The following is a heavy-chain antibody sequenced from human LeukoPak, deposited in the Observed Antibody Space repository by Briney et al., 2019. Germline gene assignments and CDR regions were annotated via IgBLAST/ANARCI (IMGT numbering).Heavy chain of an antibody. CDR2: INPSGGST. J-gene: IGHJ4*02. Sequence: ASVKVSCKASGYTFTSYYMHWVRQAPGQGLEWMGIINPSGGSTSYAQKLQGRVTMTTDTSTSTAYMELRSLRSDDTAVYYCARDAGPYYGDNHFDYWGQGTLVTVSS. CDR1: GYTFTSYY. D-gene: IGHD4-23*01. CDR3: ARDAGPYYGDNHFDY. V-gene: IGHV1-46*01.